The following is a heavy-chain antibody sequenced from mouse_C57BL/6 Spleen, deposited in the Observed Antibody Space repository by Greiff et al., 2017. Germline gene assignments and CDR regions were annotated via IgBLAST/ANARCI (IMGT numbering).Heavy chain of an antibody. CDR1: GYSITSGYY. Sequence: EVQLVESGPGLVKPSQSLSLTCSVTGYSITSGYYWNWIRQFPGNKLEWMGYISYDGSNNYNPSLKNRISITRDTSKNQFFLKLNSVTTEDTATYYCARSPGFAYWGQGTLVTVSA. CDR2: ISYDGSN. J-gene: IGHJ3*01. V-gene: IGHV3-6*01. CDR3: ARSPGFAY.